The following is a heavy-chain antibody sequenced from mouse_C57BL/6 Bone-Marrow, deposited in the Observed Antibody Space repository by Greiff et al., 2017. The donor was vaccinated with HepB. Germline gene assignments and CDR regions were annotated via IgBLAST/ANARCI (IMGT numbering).Heavy chain of an antibody. CDR2: IDPENGDT. J-gene: IGHJ2*01. Sequence: EVQVVESGAELVRPGASVKLSCTASGFNIKDDYMHWVKQRPEQGLEWIGWIDPENGDTEYASKFQGKATITADTSSNTAYLQLSSLTSEDTAVYYCTTSIYYGSSYPYFDYWGQGTTLTVSS. D-gene: IGHD1-1*01. V-gene: IGHV14-4*01. CDR3: TTSIYYGSSYPYFDY. CDR1: GFNIKDDY.